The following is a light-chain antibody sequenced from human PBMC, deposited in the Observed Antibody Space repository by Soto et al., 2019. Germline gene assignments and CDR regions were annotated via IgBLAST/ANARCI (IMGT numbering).Light chain of an antibody. CDR3: SSYAGSNIYD. CDR2: EVT. CDR1: SSDVGSYNY. Sequence: QSVLTQPPSASGSPGQSVTISCTGTSSDVGSYNYVSWYRLHPGKAPKLMIYEVTKRPSGVPDRFSGSKSGNTASLTVSGLQAEDEADYYCSSYAGSNIYDFGTGTKVTVL. V-gene: IGLV2-8*01. J-gene: IGLJ1*01.